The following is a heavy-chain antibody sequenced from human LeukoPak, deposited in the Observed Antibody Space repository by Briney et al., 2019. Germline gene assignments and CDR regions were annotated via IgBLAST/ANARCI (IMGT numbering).Heavy chain of an antibody. Sequence: PSQTLSLTCTVSGGSISSGGYYWSWIRQHPGKGLEWIGYIYYSGSTYYNPSLKSRVTISVDTSKNQFSLKLSSVTAADTAVYYCAREDSGYDYSPFYYWGQGILVTVSS. J-gene: IGHJ4*02. CDR2: IYYSGST. V-gene: IGHV4-31*03. D-gene: IGHD5-12*01. CDR3: AREDSGYDYSPFYY. CDR1: GGSISSGGYY.